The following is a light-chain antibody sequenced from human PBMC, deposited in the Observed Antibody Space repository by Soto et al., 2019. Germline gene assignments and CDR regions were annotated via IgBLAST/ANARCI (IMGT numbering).Light chain of an antibody. CDR3: SSYTSSYSRV. V-gene: IGLV2-14*01. CDR2: EVI. CDR1: SSDVGGYDY. Sequence: QSALTQPASVSESPGQSITISCTGTSSDVGGYDYVSWYQHHPGKAPKLMIYEVINRPSGVSNRFSGSKSGNTASLTISGLQTEDEADYYCSSYTSSYSRVFGGGTKLTVL. J-gene: IGLJ2*01.